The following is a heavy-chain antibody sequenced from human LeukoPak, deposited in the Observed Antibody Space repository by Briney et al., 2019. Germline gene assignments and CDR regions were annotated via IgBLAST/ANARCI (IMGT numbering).Heavy chain of an antibody. V-gene: IGHV4-4*02. CDR1: GGSISSSNW. D-gene: IGHD3-10*01. J-gene: IGHJ4*02. Sequence: PSGTLSLTCAVSGGSISSSNWWTWVRQPPGKGLEWIGEIYHSGSTNYNPSLKSRVTISVDKSKNQFSLNLSSVTAADTAVYYCARDLYFYGSGNYPAALGYWGQGTLVTVSS. CDR3: ARDLYFYGSGNYPAALGY. CDR2: IYHSGST.